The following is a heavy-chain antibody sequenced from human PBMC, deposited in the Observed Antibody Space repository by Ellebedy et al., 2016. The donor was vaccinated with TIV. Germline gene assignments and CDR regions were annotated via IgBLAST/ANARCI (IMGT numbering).Heavy chain of an antibody. D-gene: IGHD5-24*01. CDR3: ARGGYGNTVFRFDS. J-gene: IGHJ4*02. CDR1: GDGVSSNSVA. CDR2: TYYRSKWYY. Sequence: SETLSLTCAISGDGVSSNSVAWNWIRQSPSRGLEWLGRTYYRSKWYYDYAVSVKSRITVDPDTSKNQFSLQLNSVTPEDTAVYYCARGGYGNTVFRFDSWGQGTLVTVSS. V-gene: IGHV6-1*01.